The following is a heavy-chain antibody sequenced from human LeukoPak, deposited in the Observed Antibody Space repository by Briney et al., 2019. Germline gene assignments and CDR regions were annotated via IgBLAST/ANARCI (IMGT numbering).Heavy chain of an antibody. V-gene: IGHV3-23*01. CDR1: GFTFSSYA. CDR2: ISGSGGST. Sequence: GGSLRLSCAASGFTFSSYAMSWVRQAPGKGLEWVSAISGSGGSTYYADSVKGRFTISRDNSKNTLYLQMNSLRAEDTAVYYCAKDLWDIVVVPAAIFDYWGQGTLVTVSS. D-gene: IGHD2-2*01. CDR3: AKDLWDIVVVPAAIFDY. J-gene: IGHJ4*02.